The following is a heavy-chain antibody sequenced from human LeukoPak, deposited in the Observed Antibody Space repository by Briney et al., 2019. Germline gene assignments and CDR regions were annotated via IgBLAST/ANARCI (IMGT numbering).Heavy chain of an antibody. Sequence: GRSLRLFCAASGFTFSSYAMHWVRQAPGKGLEWVAVISYDGSNKYYADSVKGRFTISRDNSKNTLYLQMNSLRAEDTAVYYCARVGVQVFYYFDYWGQGTLVTVSS. CDR2: ISYDGSNK. CDR3: ARVGVQVFYYFDY. CDR1: GFTFSSYA. J-gene: IGHJ4*02. V-gene: IGHV3-30*04. D-gene: IGHD3-10*01.